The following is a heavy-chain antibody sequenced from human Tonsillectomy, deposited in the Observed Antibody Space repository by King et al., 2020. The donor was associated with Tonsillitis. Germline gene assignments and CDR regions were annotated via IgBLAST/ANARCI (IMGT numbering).Heavy chain of an antibody. CDR3: AREYYKFSFDP. J-gene: IGHJ5*02. Sequence: QLQESGPGLVKPSQTLSLTCTVSGGSISSGIYYWSCIRQPAGKGLEWIGRIYTSGSTNINSSLKSRVTMSVDTSKNQISLTLTSVTAADTAVYYCAREYYKFSFDPWGQGTLVAVSS. D-gene: IGHD3/OR15-3a*01. CDR1: GGSISSGIYY. V-gene: IGHV4-61*02. CDR2: IYTSGST.